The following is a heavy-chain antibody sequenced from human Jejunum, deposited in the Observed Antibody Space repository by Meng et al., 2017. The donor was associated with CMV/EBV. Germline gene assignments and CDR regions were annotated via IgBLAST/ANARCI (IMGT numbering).Heavy chain of an antibody. Sequence: INRNSVDWGWIRQSPGKGREWIGNIYYSGTTDYNASLRSRVVSSVDTSKNQFSLKLSSVTAAETAVDYCARAPFNYYDSSGDPPDSGGQGRLVTVSS. J-gene: IGHJ4*02. CDR1: INRNSVD. D-gene: IGHD3-22*01. CDR2: IYYSGTT. CDR3: ARAPFNYYDSSGDPPDS. V-gene: IGHV4-39*07.